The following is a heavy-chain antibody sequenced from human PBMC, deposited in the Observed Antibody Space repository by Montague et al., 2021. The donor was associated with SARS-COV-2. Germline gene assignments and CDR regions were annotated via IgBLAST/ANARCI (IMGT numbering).Heavy chain of an antibody. J-gene: IGHJ4*02. CDR2: IHHTGIT. V-gene: IGHV4-4*02. D-gene: IGHD6-13*01. CDR1: GGSVSSIKW. Sequence: SETLSLTCTVSGGSVSSIKWWRRVRELPGRGQEWIAEIHHTGITNFSPSLRSRVSISLDTSKNQFSLTLNSVTAADTAIYYCASHPVFQQLYSWGQGTLVSVSS. CDR3: ASHPVFQQLYS.